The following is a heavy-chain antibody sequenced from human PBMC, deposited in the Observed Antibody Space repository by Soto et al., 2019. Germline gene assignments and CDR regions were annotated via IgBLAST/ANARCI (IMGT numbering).Heavy chain of an antibody. CDR1: GDSVSSNSAA. CDR3: ARDSLAAAGTPYYYGMDV. D-gene: IGHD6-13*01. CDR2: TYYRSKWYN. Sequence: QVPLQQSGPGLVKPSQTLSLTCAISGDSVSSNSAAWNWIRQSPSRGLEWLGRTYYRSKWYNDYAVSVKTRITINPDTSKNQFSLQLNSVTPEDTAVYYCARDSLAAAGTPYYYGMDVWGQGTTVTVSS. J-gene: IGHJ6*02. V-gene: IGHV6-1*01.